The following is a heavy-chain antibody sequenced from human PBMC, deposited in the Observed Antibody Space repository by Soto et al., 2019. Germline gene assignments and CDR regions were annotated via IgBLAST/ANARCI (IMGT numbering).Heavy chain of an antibody. J-gene: IGHJ6*02. CDR1: GFTFSDYY. CDR3: ARFQAGYGMDV. Sequence: GGSLRLSCAASGFTFSDYYMSWIRQAPGEGLEWVSYISSSSYTNYADSVKGRFTISRDNAKNSLYLQMNSLRAEDTAVYYCARFQAGYGMDVWGQGTTVTVSS. V-gene: IGHV3-11*06. CDR2: ISSSSYT.